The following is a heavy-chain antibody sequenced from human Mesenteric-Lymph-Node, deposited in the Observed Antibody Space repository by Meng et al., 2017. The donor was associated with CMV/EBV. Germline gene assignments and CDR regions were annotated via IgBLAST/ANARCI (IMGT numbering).Heavy chain of an antibody. CDR1: GGPVSTTIYY. J-gene: IGHJ4*02. CDR2: VYYSGST. V-gene: IGHV4-61*01. Sequence: SETLSLTCTVSGGPVSTTIYYWSWVRQSPGKGLEWIGYVYYSGSTNYNPSLKSRVTISVDTSKNQFSLKLSSVTAADTAVYYCARHPGWLQLDCWGQGTLVTVSS. D-gene: IGHD5-24*01. CDR3: ARHPGWLQLDC.